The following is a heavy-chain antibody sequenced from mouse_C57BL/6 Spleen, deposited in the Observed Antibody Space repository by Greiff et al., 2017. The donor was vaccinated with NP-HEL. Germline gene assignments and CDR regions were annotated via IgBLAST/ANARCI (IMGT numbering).Heavy chain of an antibody. CDR2: IDPSDSYT. CDR1: GYTFTSYW. J-gene: IGHJ4*01. Sequence: QVQLQQPGAELVRPGTSVKLSCKASGYTFTSYWMHWVKQRPGQGLEWIGVIDPSDSYTNYNQKFKGKATLTVDTSSSTAYMQLSSLTSEDSAVYYCARLEYYGVGAMDYWGQGTSVTVSS. CDR3: ARLEYYGVGAMDY. D-gene: IGHD1-2*01. V-gene: IGHV1-59*01.